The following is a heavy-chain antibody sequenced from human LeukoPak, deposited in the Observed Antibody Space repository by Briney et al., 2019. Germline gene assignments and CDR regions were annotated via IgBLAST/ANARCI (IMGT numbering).Heavy chain of an antibody. J-gene: IGHJ4*02. D-gene: IGHD6-13*01. CDR1: GFTFSSYS. V-gene: IGHV3-48*01. CDR2: ISSSSSTI. CDR3: AKDVGSIAAARLRTFDY. Sequence: PGGSLRLSCAASGFTFSSYSMNWVRQAPGKGLEWVSYISSSSSTIYYADSVKGRFTISRDNAKNSLYLQMNSLRAEDTAVYYCAKDVGSIAAARLRTFDYWGQGTLVTVSS.